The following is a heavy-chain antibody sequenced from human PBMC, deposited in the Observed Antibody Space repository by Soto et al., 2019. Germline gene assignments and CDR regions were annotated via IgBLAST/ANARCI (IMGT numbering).Heavy chain of an antibody. Sequence: EVHLLESGGGLVKPGGSLRLSCAASGLTFSGYTLTWVRRAPGKGLGWVATSSDRRTGNTHYSDSVRGRFTLSRDYSRNILFLQMDSLRADDTALYYCTTWLTAHVDYWGRGTQVTVSS. CDR1: GLTFSGYT. CDR3: TTWLTAHVDY. J-gene: IGHJ4*02. D-gene: IGHD2-21*02. V-gene: IGHV3-23*01. CDR2: SSDRRTGNT.